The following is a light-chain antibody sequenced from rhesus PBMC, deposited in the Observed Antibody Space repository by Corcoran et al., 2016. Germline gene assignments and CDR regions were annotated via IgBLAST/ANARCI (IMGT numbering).Light chain of an antibody. J-gene: IGKJ2*01. CDR3: QQYSSRPPYS. CDR2: KAS. CDR1: QSISSW. V-gene: IGKV1-22*01. Sequence: DIQMTQSPSSLSASVGDTVTITCRASQSISSWLAWYQQKPGKAPKPLIYKASSLQSGVPSRCSGSGSGTDFTLPISSLQSEDFATYYCQQYSSRPPYSFGQGTKVEIK.